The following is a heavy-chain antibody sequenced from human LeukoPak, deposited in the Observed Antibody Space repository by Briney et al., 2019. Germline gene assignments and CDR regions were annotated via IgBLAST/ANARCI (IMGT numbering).Heavy chain of an antibody. Sequence: GGSLRLSCAASGFTFSGDAMHWVRQAPGKGLEYVPAISSNGGSTYYANSVKGRFTISRDNTKNTLYLQMGRLRVEDMAVYYCARAPTVTTEKWYFDLWGRGTLVTVSS. V-gene: IGHV3-64*01. J-gene: IGHJ2*01. CDR2: ISSNGGST. CDR3: ARAPTVTTEKWYFDL. D-gene: IGHD4-17*01. CDR1: GFTFSGDA.